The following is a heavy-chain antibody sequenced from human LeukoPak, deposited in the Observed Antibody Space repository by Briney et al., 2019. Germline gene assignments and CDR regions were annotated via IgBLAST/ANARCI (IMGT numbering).Heavy chain of an antibody. CDR3: AKDFEELLNYFDY. CDR1: GFTFSSYG. D-gene: IGHD1-26*01. Sequence: GGSLRLSCAASGFTFSSYGMHWVRQAPGKGLEWVAVISYDGSNKYYADSVKGRFTISRDNSKNTLYLQMNSLRAEDTAVYYCAKDFEELLNYFDYWGQGTLVTVSS. J-gene: IGHJ4*02. V-gene: IGHV3-30*18. CDR2: ISYDGSNK.